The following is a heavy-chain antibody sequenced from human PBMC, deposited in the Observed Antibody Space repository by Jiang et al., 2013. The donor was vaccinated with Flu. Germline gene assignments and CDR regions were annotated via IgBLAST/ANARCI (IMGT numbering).Heavy chain of an antibody. D-gene: IGHD4-17*01. J-gene: IGHJ4*02. CDR2: IYYSGST. Sequence: GPGLVKSSETLSLTCTVSGGSISSSSYYWGWIRQPPGKGLEWIGSIYYSGSTYYNPSLKSRVTISVDTSKNQYSLKLSSVTAADTAVYYCARQPGLRGLRDFDYWGQGTLVTVSS. V-gene: IGHV4-39*01. CDR1: GGSISSSSYY. CDR3: ARQPGLRGLRDFDY.